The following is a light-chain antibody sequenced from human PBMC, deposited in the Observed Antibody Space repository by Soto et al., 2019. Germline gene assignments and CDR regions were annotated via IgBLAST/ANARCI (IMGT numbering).Light chain of an antibody. V-gene: IGLV6-57*01. Sequence: NFMLTQPHSVSESPGKTVTISCTRSSGSIASNYVQWYQQRPGSSPTTVIYEDNQRPSGVPDRFSGSIDSSSNSASLTISGLKTEYEADYYCQSYDSSNHGVFGSGTQLTVL. J-gene: IGLJ6*01. CDR2: EDN. CDR3: QSYDSSNHGV. CDR1: SGSIASNY.